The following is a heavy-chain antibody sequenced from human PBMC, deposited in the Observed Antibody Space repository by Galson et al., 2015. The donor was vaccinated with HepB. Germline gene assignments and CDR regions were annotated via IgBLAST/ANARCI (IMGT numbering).Heavy chain of an antibody. CDR2: IYHSGST. V-gene: IGHV4-30-2*01. CDR3: ARGLVPPRPLEGHRSRSIAAAGTYFDY. CDR1: GGSISSGGYS. J-gene: IGHJ4*02. Sequence: LSLTCAVSGGSISSGGYSWSWIRQPPGKGLEWIGYIYHSGSTYYNPSLKSRVTISVDRSKNQFSLKLSSVTAADTAVYYCARGLVPPRPLEGHRSRSIAAAGTYFDYWGQGTLVTVSS. D-gene: IGHD6-13*01.